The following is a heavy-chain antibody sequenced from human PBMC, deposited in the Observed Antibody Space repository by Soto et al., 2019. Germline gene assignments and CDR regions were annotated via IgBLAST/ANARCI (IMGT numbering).Heavy chain of an antibody. J-gene: IGHJ5*02. V-gene: IGHV1-18*01. CDR2: ISAYNGNT. D-gene: IGHD2-8*01. CDR1: GYTFTSYG. Sequence: QVQLVQSGAEVKKPGASVKVSCKASGYTFTSYGISWVRQAPGQGLEWMGWISAYNGNTNYAQKLQGRVNMTTDTSTSTAYMELRSLRSDDTAVYYCARGDCTNGVCYGRGFDPWGQGTLVTVSS. CDR3: ARGDCTNGVCYGRGFDP.